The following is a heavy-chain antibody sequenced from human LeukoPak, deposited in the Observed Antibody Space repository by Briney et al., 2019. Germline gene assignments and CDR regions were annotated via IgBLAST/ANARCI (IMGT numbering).Heavy chain of an antibody. D-gene: IGHD3-16*01. CDR1: GYTFTGYY. J-gene: IGHJ5*02. CDR2: INPNSGGT. Sequence: ASVKVSCKASGYTFTGYYMHWVRQAPGQGLEWMGWINPNSGGTNYAQKFQGRVTMTRDTSISTAYMELSRLRSDDTAVYYCARGKALRVDFPLFDPWGQGTLVTVSS. CDR3: ARGKALRVDFPLFDP. V-gene: IGHV1-2*02.